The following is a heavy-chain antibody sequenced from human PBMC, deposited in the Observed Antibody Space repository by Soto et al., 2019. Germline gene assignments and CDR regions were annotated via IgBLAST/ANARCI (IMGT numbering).Heavy chain of an antibody. Sequence: GESLKISSKGSEYSFTSYWIGWVRQMPGKGLEWMGIIYPGDSDTRYSPYFQGQVTISADKSISTAYLQWSSLKASDTAMYYCAILPGYPSSYWYFDLWGRGTLVTVSS. CDR3: AILPGYPSSYWYFDL. CDR2: IYPGDSDT. J-gene: IGHJ2*01. V-gene: IGHV5-51*01. D-gene: IGHD7-27*01. CDR1: EYSFTSYW.